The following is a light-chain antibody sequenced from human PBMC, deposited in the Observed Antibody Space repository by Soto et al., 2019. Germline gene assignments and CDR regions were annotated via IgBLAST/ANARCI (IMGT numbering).Light chain of an antibody. CDR3: CSDGL. CDR2: EVS. J-gene: IGLJ1*01. V-gene: IGLV2-23*02. Sequence: QSALTQPASVSGSPGQSITISCTGTSSDVGSYNLVSWYQQHPGKAPKLMIYEVSKRPSGVSNRFSGSKSGNTASLTISGLQAEDEADYYCCSDGLFGTGTKVTVL. CDR1: SSDVGSYNL.